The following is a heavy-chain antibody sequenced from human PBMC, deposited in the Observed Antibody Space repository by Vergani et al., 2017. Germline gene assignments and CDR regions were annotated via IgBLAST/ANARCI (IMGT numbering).Heavy chain of an antibody. V-gene: IGHV4-61*02. CDR2: IDNDGRTT. J-gene: IGHJ4*02. CDR1: SGSVSDGPYY. D-gene: IGHD3-9*01. Sequence: QVQLQESAPGLVKPSQTLSLTCTVSSGSVSDGPYYSNWIRQPAGKGLEWRGRIDNDGRTTFYNPSLKRRVIFSVDTSKNLVSMQLSSVTATDTGVYYCERSNYYDSRSFDFWCQGILVSVSS. CDR3: ERSNYYDSRSFDF.